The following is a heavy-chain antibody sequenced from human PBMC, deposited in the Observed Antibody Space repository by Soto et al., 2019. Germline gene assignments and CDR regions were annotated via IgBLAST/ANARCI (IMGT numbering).Heavy chain of an antibody. J-gene: IGHJ4*02. CDR2: IIPLFGTA. D-gene: IGHD3-10*01. CDR3: ATELGENPASPFDA. Sequence: QVQLVQSGADVKTPGSSVKVSCQASGGTFSSETLGWVRQAPGQGLEWVGGIIPLFGTASYAQKFQGRVTITADDSTSTVYMELSILRADDTDVYFGATELGENPASPFDAWGQGTLVTVSS. V-gene: IGHV1-69*01. CDR1: GGTFSSET.